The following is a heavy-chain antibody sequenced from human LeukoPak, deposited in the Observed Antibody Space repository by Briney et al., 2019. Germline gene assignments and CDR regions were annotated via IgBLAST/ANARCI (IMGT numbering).Heavy chain of an antibody. J-gene: IGHJ4*02. Sequence: RASVKVSCKASGGTFSSYAISWVRQAPGQGLEWMGRIIPILGIANYAQKFQGRVTITAGKSTSTAYMELSSLRSEDTAVYYCARAVGGNYRRPIDYWGQGSLVTVSS. D-gene: IGHD1-26*01. CDR3: ARAVGGNYRRPIDY. CDR2: IIPILGIA. CDR1: GGTFSSYA. V-gene: IGHV1-69*04.